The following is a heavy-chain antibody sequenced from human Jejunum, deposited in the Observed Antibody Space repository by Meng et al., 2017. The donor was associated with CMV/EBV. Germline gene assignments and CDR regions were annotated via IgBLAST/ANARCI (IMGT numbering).Heavy chain of an antibody. D-gene: IGHD4-11*01. CDR3: TRADSSNYGSLFDY. Sequence: PFVGSVVHWVRQASGKGLEWVGRIRGKAHSYATAYAASVKGRFTISRDDSKNTAYLQMNSLKTEDTAVYYCTRADSSNYGSLFDYWGQGTLVTVSS. CDR2: IRGKAHSYAT. V-gene: IGHV3-73*01. CDR1: PFVGSV. J-gene: IGHJ4*02.